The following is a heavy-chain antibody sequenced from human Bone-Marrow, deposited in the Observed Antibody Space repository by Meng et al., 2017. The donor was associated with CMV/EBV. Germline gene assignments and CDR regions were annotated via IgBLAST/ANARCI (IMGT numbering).Heavy chain of an antibody. CDR2: IIPILGIA. Sequence: SVKVSCKASGGTFSSYAISWVRQAPGQGLEWMGGIIPILGIANYAQKFQGRVTITADKSTSTVYMELSSLRSEDTAVYYCARAAITMIVHYGMDVWGQGTTVTVSS. V-gene: IGHV1-69*10. D-gene: IGHD3-22*01. CDR3: ARAAITMIVHYGMDV. CDR1: GGTFSSYA. J-gene: IGHJ6*02.